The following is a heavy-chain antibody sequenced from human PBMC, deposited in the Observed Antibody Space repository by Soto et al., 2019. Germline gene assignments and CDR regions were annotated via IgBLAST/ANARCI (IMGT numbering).Heavy chain of an antibody. CDR3: ARVISDSSGPGGLGWFDP. CDR1: GGSMNMNNW. CDR2: TYPGGST. J-gene: IGHJ5*02. D-gene: IGHD3-22*01. V-gene: IGHV4-4*02. Sequence: SETLSLTCNVSGGSMNMNNWWTWVRQFPGGGLEWIGETYPGGSTYYNPSLKSRVTISVDTSKNQFSLKLSSVTAADTAVYYCARVISDSSGPGGLGWFDPWGQGTLVTVSS.